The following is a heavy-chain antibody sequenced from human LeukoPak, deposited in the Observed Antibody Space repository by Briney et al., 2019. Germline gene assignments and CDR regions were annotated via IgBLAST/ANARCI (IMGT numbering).Heavy chain of an antibody. CDR3: AKSLWSGYINWFDP. D-gene: IGHD3-3*01. J-gene: IGHJ5*02. CDR1: GFTFSSYA. CDR2: ISYDGSNK. Sequence: PGRSLRLSCAASGFTFSSYAMHWVRQAPGKGLEWVAVISYDGSNKYYADSVKGRFTISRDNSKNTLYLQMNSLRAEDTAVYYCAKSLWSGYINWFDPWGQGTLVTVSS. V-gene: IGHV3-30-3*02.